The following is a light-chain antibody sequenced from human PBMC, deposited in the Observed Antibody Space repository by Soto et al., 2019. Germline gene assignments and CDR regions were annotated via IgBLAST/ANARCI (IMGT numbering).Light chain of an antibody. Sequence: QSALTQPPSASGTPGQSVTISCSGSSSNIGSNTVNWYQQLSGAAPKLLIHNNDQRTSGVPDRFSGSKSDTSASLAISGIQSADEADYYCAAWDDSLTAVLFGGGTKLTVL. CDR2: NND. J-gene: IGLJ3*02. V-gene: IGLV1-44*01. CDR1: SSNIGSNT. CDR3: AAWDDSLTAVL.